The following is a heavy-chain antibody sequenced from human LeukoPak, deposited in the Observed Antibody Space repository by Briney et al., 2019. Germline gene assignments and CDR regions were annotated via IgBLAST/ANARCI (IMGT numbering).Heavy chain of an antibody. CDR2: ISGSGGST. CDR3: AKSEDYGDYG. Sequence: GGSLRLSCAASGFTSSSYAMSWVRQAPGKGLGWVSAISGSGGSTYYADSVKGRFTISRDNSKNTLYLQMNSLRAEDTAVYYCAKSEDYGDYGWGQGTLVTVSS. V-gene: IGHV3-23*01. CDR1: GFTSSSYA. D-gene: IGHD4-17*01. J-gene: IGHJ4*02.